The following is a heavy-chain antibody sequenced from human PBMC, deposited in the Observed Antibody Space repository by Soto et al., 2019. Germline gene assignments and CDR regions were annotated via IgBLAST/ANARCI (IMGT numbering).Heavy chain of an antibody. CDR3: ARTRDYYGSGSYYRTYYYYYGMDV. Sequence: SETLSLTCAVYGGSFSGYYWSWIRQPPGKXLEWIGEINHSGSTNYNPSLKSRVTISVDTSKNQFSLKLSSVTAADTAVYYCARTRDYYGSGSYYRTYYYYYGMDVWGQGTTVTVSS. CDR1: GGSFSGYY. V-gene: IGHV4-34*01. CDR2: INHSGST. J-gene: IGHJ6*02. D-gene: IGHD3-10*01.